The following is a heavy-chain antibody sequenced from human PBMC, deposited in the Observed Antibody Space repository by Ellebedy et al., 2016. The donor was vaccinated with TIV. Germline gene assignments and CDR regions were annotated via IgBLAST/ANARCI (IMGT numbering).Heavy chain of an antibody. Sequence: ASVKVSXKASGYTFTSYYLHWMRQAPGQRLEWMGIINPSDGDTRYAQKFQGRVTMTRDTSTSRVYMELSSLRSDDAAVYYCARTPRIAARYPYEYWGQGTLVTVSS. V-gene: IGHV1-46*01. CDR3: ARTPRIAARYPYEY. CDR2: INPSDGDT. D-gene: IGHD6-6*01. CDR1: GYTFTSYY. J-gene: IGHJ4*02.